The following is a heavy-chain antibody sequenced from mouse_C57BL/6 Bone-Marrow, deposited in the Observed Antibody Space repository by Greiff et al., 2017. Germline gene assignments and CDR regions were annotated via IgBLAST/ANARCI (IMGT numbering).Heavy chain of an antibody. V-gene: IGHV2-2*01. CDR3: ARPSWGYDYHAMDY. CDR1: GFSLTSYG. J-gene: IGHJ4*01. Sequence: VKLMESGPGLVQPSQSLSITCTVSGFSLTSYGVHWVRQSPGKGLEWLGVIWSGGSTDYNAAFISRLSISKDNSKSQVFFKMNSLQADDTAIYYCARPSWGYDYHAMDYWGQGTSVTVSS. D-gene: IGHD3-1*01. CDR2: IWSGGST.